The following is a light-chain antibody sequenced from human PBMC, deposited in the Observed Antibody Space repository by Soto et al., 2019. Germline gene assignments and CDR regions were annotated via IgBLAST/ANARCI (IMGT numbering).Light chain of an antibody. J-gene: IGKJ2*01. CDR1: QSVSSSY. Sequence: EIVLTQSPGTLSLSPGERATLSCRASQSVSSSYLAWYQQKPGQAPRLLIYGASSRATGIPDRFSGSGSGTDLTLTISRVEPEDFAVYYCQQHGSSPYTLGQGTKLEIK. CDR2: GAS. CDR3: QQHGSSPYT. V-gene: IGKV3-20*01.